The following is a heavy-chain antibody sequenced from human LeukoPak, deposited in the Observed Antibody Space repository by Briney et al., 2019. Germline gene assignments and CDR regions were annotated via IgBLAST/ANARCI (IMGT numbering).Heavy chain of an antibody. CDR3: ARVPLLRFFDY. Sequence: ASVTVSFKASGYTFTSYGISWVRQAPGQGLEWMGWISAYNGNTNYAQKLQGRVTMTTDTSTSTAYMELRSLRSDDTAVYYCARVPLLRFFDYWGQGTLVTVSS. J-gene: IGHJ4*02. D-gene: IGHD2-15*01. V-gene: IGHV1-18*01. CDR2: ISAYNGNT. CDR1: GYTFTSYG.